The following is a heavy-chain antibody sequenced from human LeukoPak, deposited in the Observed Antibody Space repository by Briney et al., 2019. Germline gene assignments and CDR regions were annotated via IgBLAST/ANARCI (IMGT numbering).Heavy chain of an antibody. Sequence: GGSLRLSCAASGFTFSSYAMSWVRQAPGKGLEWVSAISGSGGSTYYADSVKGRFTISRDNSKNTLYLQMNSLRAEDTAVYYCAKEVASAGRSSYYYGMDVWGQGTTVTVSS. CDR1: GFTFSSYA. V-gene: IGHV3-23*01. CDR2: ISGSGGST. D-gene: IGHD6-13*01. CDR3: AKEVASAGRSSYYYGMDV. J-gene: IGHJ6*02.